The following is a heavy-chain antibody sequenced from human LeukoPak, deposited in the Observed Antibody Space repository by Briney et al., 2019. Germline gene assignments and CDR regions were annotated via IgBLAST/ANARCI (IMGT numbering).Heavy chain of an antibody. CDR3: AKDGGYSYGYPTYYFDY. CDR2: ISYDGSNK. V-gene: IGHV3-30*18. D-gene: IGHD5-18*01. CDR1: GFTFSSYG. Sequence: GGSLRLSCAASGFTFSSYGMHWVRQAPGKGLKWVAVISYDGSNKYYADSVKGRFTISRDNSKNTLYLKMNSLRAEDTAAYYCAKDGGYSYGYPTYYFDYWGQGTLVTVSS. J-gene: IGHJ4*02.